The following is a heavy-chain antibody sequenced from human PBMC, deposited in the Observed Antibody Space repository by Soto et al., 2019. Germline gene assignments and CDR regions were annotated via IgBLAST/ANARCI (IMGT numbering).Heavy chain of an antibody. V-gene: IGHV2-5*02. CDR2: IYWDDDR. D-gene: IGHD1-1*01. CDR3: AYSPWTGTQAYFDY. CDR1: GGSISTSSYY. Sequence: QTLSLTCTVSGGSISTSSYYWAWIRQSPGKALEWLALIYWDDDRRYSPSLQRRLTITKDTSKNQVVLTMTNVDPVDTATYYCAYSPWTGTQAYFDYWGQGILVTVS. J-gene: IGHJ4*02.